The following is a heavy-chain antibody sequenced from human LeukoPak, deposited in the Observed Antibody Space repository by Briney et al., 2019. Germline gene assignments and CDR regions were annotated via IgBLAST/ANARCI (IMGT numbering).Heavy chain of an antibody. V-gene: IGHV3-23*01. CDR2: ISGSGGSP. D-gene: IGHD3-22*01. J-gene: IGHJ4*02. Sequence: GGSLRLSCVTSELNFSKIGMTWLRQAPGKGLEWVATISGSGGSPFYADSAKARFTISRDNSKNTLYLEMNSLRVEDTAVYYCARAPTRPTLIVYDLYFDYWGQGSLVTVSS. CDR3: ARAPTRPTLIVYDLYFDY. CDR1: ELNFSKIG.